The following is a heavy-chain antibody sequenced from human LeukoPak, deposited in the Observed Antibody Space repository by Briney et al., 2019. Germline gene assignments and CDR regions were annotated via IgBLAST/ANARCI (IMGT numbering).Heavy chain of an antibody. CDR3: APHPNYDFWSGYYSYFDY. V-gene: IGHV3-23*01. D-gene: IGHD3-3*01. CDR2: ISGSGGIT. J-gene: IGHJ4*02. CDR1: GFTFSSYA. Sequence: GGSLRLSCAASGFTFSSYAMSWVRQAPGKGLEWVSAISGSGGITYYADSVKDRFTISRDNSKNTLYLQMNSLRAEDTAVYYCAPHPNYDFWSGYYSYFDYWGQGALVTVSS.